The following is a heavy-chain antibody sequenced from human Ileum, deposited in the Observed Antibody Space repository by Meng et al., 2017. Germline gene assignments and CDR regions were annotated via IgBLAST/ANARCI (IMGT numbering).Heavy chain of an antibody. CDR1: GGSISSSNW. CDR2: IYHSGST. CDR3: ARYILRWGYYFDY. V-gene: IGHV4-4*02. J-gene: IGHJ4*02. D-gene: IGHD4-23*01. Sequence: LQESGPGLGQPSGTLSLTRAVSGGSISSSNWWSWVRQPPGKGLEWIGEIYHSGSTNYNPSLKSRVTISVDKSKNQFSLKLSSVTAADTAVYYCARYILRWGYYFDYWGQGTLVTVSS.